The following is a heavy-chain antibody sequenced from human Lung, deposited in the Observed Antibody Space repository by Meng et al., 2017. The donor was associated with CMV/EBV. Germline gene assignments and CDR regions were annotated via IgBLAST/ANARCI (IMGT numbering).Heavy chain of an antibody. Sequence: GESXKISCAASGFTFSSYSMNWVRQAPGKGLEWVSSISSSSSYIYYADSVKGRFTISRDNAKNSLYLQMNSLRAEDTAVYYCARDPGLDSAAYYDFWSGSPLYYYYGMDVXGQGXTVTVSS. CDR2: ISSSSSYI. D-gene: IGHD3-3*01. J-gene: IGHJ6*02. CDR1: GFTFSSYS. V-gene: IGHV3-21*01. CDR3: ARDPGLDSAAYYDFWSGSPLYYYYGMDV.